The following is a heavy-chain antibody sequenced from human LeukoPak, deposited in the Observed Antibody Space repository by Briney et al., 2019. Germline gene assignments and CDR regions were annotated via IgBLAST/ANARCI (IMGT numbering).Heavy chain of an antibody. D-gene: IGHD3-10*01. Sequence: SQPLSLPCAISGDRDSSNSAVWNWITQSPSRGLEWLERTYYRDKWYNDYAVSVKSRITINPDTSKNQFSLQLNSVTPEDTAVYYCARDGYYGSGLDAFDIWGQGTMVTVSS. J-gene: IGHJ3*02. CDR2: TYYRDKWYN. CDR1: GDRDSSNSAV. CDR3: ARDGYYGSGLDAFDI. V-gene: IGHV6-1*01.